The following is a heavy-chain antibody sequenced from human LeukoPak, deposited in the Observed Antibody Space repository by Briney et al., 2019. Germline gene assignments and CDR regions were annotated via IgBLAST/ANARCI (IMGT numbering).Heavy chain of an antibody. CDR2: IIPIFGTA. V-gene: IGHV1-69*05. J-gene: IGHJ3*02. CDR1: GGTFSSYA. Sequence: GASVKVSRKASGGTFSSYAISWVRQAPGQGLEWMGGIIPIFGTANYAQKFQGRVTFTTDESTSTAYMELSSLRSEDTAVYYCARDRGDFRLGGYDAFDIWGQGTMVTVSS. D-gene: IGHD3-22*01. CDR3: ARDRGDFRLGGYDAFDI.